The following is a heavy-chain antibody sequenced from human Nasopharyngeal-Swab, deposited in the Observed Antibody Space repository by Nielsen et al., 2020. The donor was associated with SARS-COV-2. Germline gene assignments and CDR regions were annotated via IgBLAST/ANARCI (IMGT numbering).Heavy chain of an antibody. CDR1: GFTFSSYW. Sequence: GGSLRLSCEASGFTFSSYWMHWVRQAPGKGLVWVPRTNEDEPTTDYADSVKGRFAISRDNAKNTLYLQMNSLRAEDTAIYYCASDLSGRGDYWGQGTLVTVAS. D-gene: IGHD6-19*01. CDR2: TNEDEPTT. J-gene: IGHJ4*02. V-gene: IGHV3-74*01. CDR3: ASDLSGRGDY.